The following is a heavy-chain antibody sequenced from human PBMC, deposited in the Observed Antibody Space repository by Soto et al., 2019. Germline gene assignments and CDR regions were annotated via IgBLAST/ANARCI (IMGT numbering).Heavy chain of an antibody. D-gene: IGHD6-19*01. V-gene: IGHV2-70*01. CDR3: ARIRNARGSGWYYFDY. Sequence: SGPTLVNPTQTLTLTCTFSGFSLSTSGMCVSWIRQPPGKALEWLALIDWDDDKYYSTSLKTRLTISKDTSKNQVVLTMTNMDPVDTATYYCARIRNARGSGWYYFDYWGQGTLVTVS. CDR2: IDWDDDK. J-gene: IGHJ4*02. CDR1: GFSLSTSGMC.